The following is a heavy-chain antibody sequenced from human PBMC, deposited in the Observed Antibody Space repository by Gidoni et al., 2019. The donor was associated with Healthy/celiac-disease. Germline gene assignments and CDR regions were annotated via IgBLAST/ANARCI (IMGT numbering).Heavy chain of an antibody. D-gene: IGHD2-21*02. CDR1: GYSFTSYW. V-gene: IGHV5-51*01. CDR2: IYPGDSDT. Sequence: EVQLVQSGAEVKKPGESLKISCTGSGYSFTSYWIGWVRQMPGKGLEWMGIIYPGDSDTRYSPSFQGQVTISADKSISTAYLQWSSLKASDTAMYYCARRELGDAHGGNFVGPALNWGQGTLVTVSS. J-gene: IGHJ4*02. CDR3: ARRELGDAHGGNFVGPALN.